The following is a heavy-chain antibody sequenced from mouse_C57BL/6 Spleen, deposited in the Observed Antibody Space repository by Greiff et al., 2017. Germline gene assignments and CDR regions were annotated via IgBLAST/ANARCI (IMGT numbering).Heavy chain of an antibody. CDR2: INPGSGGT. CDR3: ARGGSSPHYAMDY. J-gene: IGHJ4*01. CDR1: GYAFTNSL. Sequence: QVQLQQSGAELVRPGTSVKVSCKASGYAFTNSLIEWVKQRPGQGLEWIGVINPGSGGTNYNEKFKGKATLTADKSSSTAYMQLSSLTSEDSAVYFCARGGSSPHYAMDYWGQGTSVTVSS. D-gene: IGHD1-1*01. V-gene: IGHV1-54*01.